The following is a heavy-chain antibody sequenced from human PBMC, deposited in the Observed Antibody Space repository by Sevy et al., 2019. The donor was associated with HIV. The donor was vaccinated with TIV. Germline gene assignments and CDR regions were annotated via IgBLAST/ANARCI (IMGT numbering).Heavy chain of an antibody. V-gene: IGHV3-23*01. J-gene: IGHJ4*02. Sequence: GGSLRLSCAASGFIFSSYAMSWVRQAPGKGLEWVSTNRGSGDKTFYADSVKGRFTISRDNSKNTFYLQINSTGAEATAYYYCAKARYTNGWYVLDYWGQGTLVTVSS. CDR1: GFIFSSYA. D-gene: IGHD6-19*01. CDR2: NRGSGDKT. CDR3: AKARYTNGWYVLDY.